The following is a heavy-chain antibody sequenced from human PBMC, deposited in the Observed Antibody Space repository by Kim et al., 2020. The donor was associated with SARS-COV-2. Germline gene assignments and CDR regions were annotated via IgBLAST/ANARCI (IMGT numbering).Heavy chain of an antibody. CDR1: GYTFTSYG. CDR2: ISAYNGNT. Sequence: ASVKVSCKASGYTFTSYGISWVRQAPGQGLEWMGWISAYNGNTNYAQKLQGRVTMTTDTSTSTAYMELRSLRSDDTAVYYCASERITMVRGVYGMDVWGQGTTVTVSS. CDR3: ASERITMVRGVYGMDV. D-gene: IGHD3-10*01. V-gene: IGHV1-18*01. J-gene: IGHJ6*02.